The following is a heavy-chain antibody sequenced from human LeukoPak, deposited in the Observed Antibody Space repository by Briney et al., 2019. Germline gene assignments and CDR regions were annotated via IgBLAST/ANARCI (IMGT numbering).Heavy chain of an antibody. CDR3: ARIQQLVRGQPPAKDC. D-gene: IGHD3-10*01. CDR1: GESFNTFY. V-gene: IGHV4-34*01. J-gene: IGHJ4*02. Sequence: SETLSLTCAIYGESFNTFYWGWVRQPPGKGLEWIGEVDHRGKTSSNPSLKSRVIMSVDTSKTNFSLNLKSVTAADTAVYYCARIQQLVRGQPPAKDCWGQGTLVTVSS. CDR2: VDHRGKT.